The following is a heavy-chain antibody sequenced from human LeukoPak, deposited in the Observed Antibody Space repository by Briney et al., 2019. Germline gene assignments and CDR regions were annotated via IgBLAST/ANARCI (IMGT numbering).Heavy chain of an antibody. Sequence: SETLSLTCTVSGGSLSDYYWSWLRQPPGKGLEWIGYFSNSGTTNQNPSLKSRVTMSVDTSKNQFSLKLSSVTAADTAVYYCARGSNWGDYWGQGALVTVSS. CDR2: FSNSGTT. CDR1: GGSLSDYY. D-gene: IGHD7-27*01. J-gene: IGHJ4*02. V-gene: IGHV4-59*12. CDR3: ARGSNWGDY.